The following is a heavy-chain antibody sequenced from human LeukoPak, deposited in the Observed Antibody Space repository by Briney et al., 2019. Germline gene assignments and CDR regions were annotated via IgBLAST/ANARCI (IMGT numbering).Heavy chain of an antibody. V-gene: IGHV4-59*08. D-gene: IGHD1-26*01. Sequence: SETLSLTCTVSGGSISSYYWSWIRQPPGKGLGWIGYIYYSGSTNYNPSLKSRVTISVDTSKNQFSLKLSSVTAADTAVYYCASPVGAADAFDIWGQGTMVTVSS. J-gene: IGHJ3*02. CDR3: ASPVGAADAFDI. CDR1: GGSISSYY. CDR2: IYYSGST.